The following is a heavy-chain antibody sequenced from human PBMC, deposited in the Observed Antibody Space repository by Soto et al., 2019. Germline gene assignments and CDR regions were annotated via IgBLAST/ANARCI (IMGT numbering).Heavy chain of an antibody. CDR1: GGSISSGDYY. Sequence: QVQLQELGPGLVKPSQTLSLTCTVSGGSISSGDYYWSWIRQPPGKGLEWIGYIYYSGSTYYNPSLKSRVTISVDTSKNQFSLKLSSVTAADTAVYYCARGLRKMTTVVGSKNWFDPWGQGTLVTVSS. CDR2: IYYSGST. V-gene: IGHV4-30-4*01. D-gene: IGHD4-17*01. J-gene: IGHJ5*02. CDR3: ARGLRKMTTVVGSKNWFDP.